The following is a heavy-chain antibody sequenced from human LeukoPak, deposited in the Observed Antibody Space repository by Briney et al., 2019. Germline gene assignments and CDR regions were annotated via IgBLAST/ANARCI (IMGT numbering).Heavy chain of an antibody. CDR2: IRTSAEGERK. D-gene: IGHD1-1*01. CDR1: GFIFRNAW. V-gene: IGHV3-15*01. J-gene: IGHJ4*02. CDR3: FAPRHLNY. Sequence: GGSLRLSCETSGFIFRNAWMSWVRQAPGRGLEWIGRIRTSAEGERKGYAATLRGRFTISRDDSRNTLFLHMNGLRTEDTGLYYCFAPRHLNYWGQGALVTVSS.